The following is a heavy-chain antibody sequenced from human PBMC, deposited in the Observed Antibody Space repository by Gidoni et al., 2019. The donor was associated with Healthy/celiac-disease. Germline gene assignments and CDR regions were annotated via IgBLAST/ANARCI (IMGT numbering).Heavy chain of an antibody. CDR1: GFTFSSYG. CDR3: AKDLIAVAGD. Sequence: QVQLVESGGGVVQPGRSRRLSGAASGFTFSSYGMHWVRQAPGNGLEWVAVISYDGSNKYYADSVKGRFTISRDNSKNTLYLQMNSLRAEDTAVYYCAKDLIAVAGDWGQGTLVTVSS. CDR2: ISYDGSNK. D-gene: IGHD6-19*01. V-gene: IGHV3-30*18. J-gene: IGHJ4*02.